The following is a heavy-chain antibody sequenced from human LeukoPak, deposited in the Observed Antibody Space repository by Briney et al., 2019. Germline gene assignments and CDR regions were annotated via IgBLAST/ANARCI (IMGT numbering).Heavy chain of an antibody. D-gene: IGHD3-9*01. V-gene: IGHV3-23*01. CDR2: ITGGGSGI. CDR3: AKWGDYDVLTGYYVSDY. Sequence: GGSLRLTCAASGFTFSNYAMSWVRQAPGKGLEWVSAITGGGSGIYYADSMKSRFTISRDNSKNTLYLQINSLRAEDTAVYYCAKWGDYDVLTGYYVSDYWGQGTLVTVSS. CDR1: GFTFSNYA. J-gene: IGHJ4*02.